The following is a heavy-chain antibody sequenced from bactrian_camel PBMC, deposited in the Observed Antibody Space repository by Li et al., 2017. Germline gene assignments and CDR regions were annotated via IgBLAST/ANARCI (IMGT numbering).Heavy chain of an antibody. CDR2: IESRGGRP. V-gene: IGHV3-3*01. CDR3: AAGPGIFGGGTLSPARYSS. D-gene: IGHD5*01. CDR1: GSTSRMR. Sequence: HVQLVESGGGSVQAGGSLRLSCSITGSTSRMRMAWFRQAPGQERVGVATIESRGGRPYYADFVKGRFTTSHDSAGNIAYLQMNSLEPEDTAIYYCAAGPGIFGGGTLSPARYSSWGQGTQVTVS. J-gene: IGHJ4*01.